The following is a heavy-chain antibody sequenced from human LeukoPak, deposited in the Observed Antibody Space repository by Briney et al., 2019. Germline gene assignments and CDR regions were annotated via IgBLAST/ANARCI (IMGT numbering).Heavy chain of an antibody. CDR1: GFTFSSYS. J-gene: IGHJ4*02. Sequence: GGSLRLSCAASGFTFSSYSMNWVRQAPGKGLEWVSSISSSSSYIYYADSVKGRFTISRDNAKNSLYLQMNSLRAEDTAVYYCASTDDFWSGPRSYFDYWGQGTLVTVSS. CDR2: ISSSSSYI. CDR3: ASTDDFWSGPRSYFDY. V-gene: IGHV3-21*01. D-gene: IGHD3-3*01.